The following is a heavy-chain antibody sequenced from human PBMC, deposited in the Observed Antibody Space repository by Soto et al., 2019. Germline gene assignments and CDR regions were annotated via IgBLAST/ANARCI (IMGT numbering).Heavy chain of an antibody. D-gene: IGHD1-1*01. Sequence: PGGSLRLSCAASGFTFGNYAMTWVRQAPGKGLECVSRISGSGGGTYYADSVKGRFTISRDNSENTLYLHLNSLRVEDTAIYYCARKEPLPDCWGQGTLVTVSS. CDR2: ISGSGGGT. V-gene: IGHV3-23*01. CDR1: GFTFGNYA. CDR3: ARKEPLPDC. J-gene: IGHJ4*02.